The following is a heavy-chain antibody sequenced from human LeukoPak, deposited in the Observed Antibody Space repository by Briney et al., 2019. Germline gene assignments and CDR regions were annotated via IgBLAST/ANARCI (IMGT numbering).Heavy chain of an antibody. Sequence: PSETLSLICTVSGGSISRHYWSWIRQPAGKGLEWIGRIYTSGSTNYNPSLKSRVIMSVDTSNNQFSLKLSSVTAADTAVYYCARPTYYYDSSGYWAFDIWGQGTMVTVSS. CDR2: IYTSGST. V-gene: IGHV4-4*07. CDR1: GGSISRHY. D-gene: IGHD3-22*01. CDR3: ARPTYYYDSSGYWAFDI. J-gene: IGHJ3*02.